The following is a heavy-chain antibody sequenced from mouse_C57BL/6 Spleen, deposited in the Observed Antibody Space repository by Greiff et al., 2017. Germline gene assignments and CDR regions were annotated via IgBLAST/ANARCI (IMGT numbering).Heavy chain of an antibody. Sequence: VQLQQSGAELVRPGASVTLSCKASGYTFTDYEMHWVKQTPVHGLEWIGAIDPETGGTAYNQKFKGKAILTADKSSSTAYMELRSLTSEDSAFYYCTRIYYDYDEFAYWGQGTLVTVSA. J-gene: IGHJ3*01. CDR3: TRIYYDYDEFAY. CDR2: IDPETGGT. D-gene: IGHD2-4*01. CDR1: GYTFTDYE. V-gene: IGHV1-15*01.